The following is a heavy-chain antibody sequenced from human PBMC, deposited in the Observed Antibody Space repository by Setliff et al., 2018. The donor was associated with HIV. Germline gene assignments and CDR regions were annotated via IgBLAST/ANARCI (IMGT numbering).Heavy chain of an antibody. V-gene: IGHV4-34*01. CDR2: IIHSGSI. CDR1: GGSFNDYY. J-gene: IGHJ4*02. Sequence: SETLSLTCAVYGGSFNDYYWSWIRQPPGKGLEWIGEIIHSGSINYNPSLKSRVTISVDTYNNQSSLNMHSVNAADTAVYYCARGYASGYDAYGYWGQGTLVTVSS. D-gene: IGHD5-12*01. CDR3: ARGYASGYDAYGY.